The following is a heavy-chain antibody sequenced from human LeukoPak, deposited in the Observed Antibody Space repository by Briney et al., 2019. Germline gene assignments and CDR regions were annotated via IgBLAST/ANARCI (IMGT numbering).Heavy chain of an antibody. CDR2: INSDGSST. Sequence: GSLRLSCAASGFTFSSYWMHWVRQAPGKGLVWVSRINSDGSSTSYADSVKGRFTISRDNAKNTLYLQMNSLRAEDTAVYYCARDYYYDSSGYYAYFDYWGQGTLVTVSS. V-gene: IGHV3-74*01. J-gene: IGHJ4*02. D-gene: IGHD3-22*01. CDR1: GFTFSSYW. CDR3: ARDYYYDSSGYYAYFDY.